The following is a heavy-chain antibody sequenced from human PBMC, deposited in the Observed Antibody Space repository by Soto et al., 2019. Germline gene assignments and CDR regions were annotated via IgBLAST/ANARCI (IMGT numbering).Heavy chain of an antibody. D-gene: IGHD2-15*01. CDR1: GFTFRSFS. Sequence: EVKLVESGGGLVQPGGSLRLSCAASGFTFRSFSMDWVRQAPGKSLEWLSHIGTRGTPVHDADSVRGRFTISRDNAANFLYLQMNSLRDEDTAVYYCARVLGYCSAGSCRRGYNWFDPWGQGTLVTVSS. V-gene: IGHV3-48*02. CDR3: ARVLGYCSAGSCRRGYNWFDP. CDR2: IGTRGTPV. J-gene: IGHJ5*02.